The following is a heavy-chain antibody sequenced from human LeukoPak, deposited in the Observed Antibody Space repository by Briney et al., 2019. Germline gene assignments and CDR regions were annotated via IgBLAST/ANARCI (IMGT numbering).Heavy chain of an antibody. Sequence: GASVKVSCKASGGTFSSYAINWVRQAPGQGLEWMGGIIPIFGTPNYAQKFQGRVTITTDESTSTAYMELSSLRSDDTAVYYCARGPSRYCSGGSCYRLDYWGQGTLVTVSS. D-gene: IGHD2-15*01. CDR1: GGTFSSYA. CDR3: ARGPSRYCSGGSCYRLDY. CDR2: IIPIFGTP. V-gene: IGHV1-69*05. J-gene: IGHJ4*02.